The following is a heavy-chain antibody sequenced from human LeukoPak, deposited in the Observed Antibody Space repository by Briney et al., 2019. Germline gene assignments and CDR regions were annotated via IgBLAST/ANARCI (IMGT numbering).Heavy chain of an antibody. CDR2: ISTSGTYI. D-gene: IGHD3-22*01. CDR1: GFTFTRFN. J-gene: IGHJ6*02. Sequence: GGSQRLSCAASGFTFTRFNMNWVRQAPGKGLELVSSISTSGTYIYYADSVKGRFTISRDNAKNSLYLQMNSLRAEDTPVYYCARPFYYDSNGGEGMDVWGQGTTVTVSS. V-gene: IGHV3-21*06. CDR3: ARPFYYDSNGGEGMDV.